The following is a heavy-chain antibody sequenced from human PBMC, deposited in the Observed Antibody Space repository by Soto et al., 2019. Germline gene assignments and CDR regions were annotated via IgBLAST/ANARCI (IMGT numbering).Heavy chain of an antibody. CDR1: GFSFTNDW. D-gene: IGHD2-8*01. CDR3: TRDVSPVSSDLYFDAFDI. Sequence: QLVESGGGLVQPGGSLRLACEASGFSFTNDWMTWVRQAPGKGLEWVANIKGDGSKTYYLDSVRGRFTVSRENAKGSLYLQRNSLRAEDTALYYCTRDVSPVSSDLYFDAFDIWGQGTMVTVSS. CDR2: IKGDGSKT. J-gene: IGHJ3*02. V-gene: IGHV3-7*05.